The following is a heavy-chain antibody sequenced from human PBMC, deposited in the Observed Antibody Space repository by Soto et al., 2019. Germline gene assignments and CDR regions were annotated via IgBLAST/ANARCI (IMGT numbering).Heavy chain of an antibody. CDR1: GFTFRTYT. V-gene: IGHV3-21*01. D-gene: IGHD2-15*01. J-gene: IGHJ6*02. Sequence: EVQLVESGGGLVKPGGSLRLSCISSGFTFRTYTMTWVRQAPGKGLEWVSGIRGFSPYTFYTESVKGRFTIPRDNAKNSLYLQMNSLRDEDTAVYYCARDRGYDAHDYYYNAMDVWGQGTTVTVSS. CDR3: ARDRGYDAHDYYYNAMDV. CDR2: IRGFSPYT.